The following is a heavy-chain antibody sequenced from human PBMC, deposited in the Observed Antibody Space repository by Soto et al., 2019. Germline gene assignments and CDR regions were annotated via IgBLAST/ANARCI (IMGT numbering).Heavy chain of an antibody. CDR3: GGNIGAGFGP. CDR2: ISSNGGTT. D-gene: IGHD3-16*01. V-gene: IGHV3-64*01. CDR1: GFTFSSYS. Sequence: EVQLVESGGGLVQPGGSLRLSCAASGFTFSSYSMHWVRQAPGKGLEYVSAISSNGGTTSYANSVKGRFTISRDNSKNVLYLKRGSRGAVEVAVFKWGGNIGAGFGPGGQGPLVTAS. J-gene: IGHJ4*02.